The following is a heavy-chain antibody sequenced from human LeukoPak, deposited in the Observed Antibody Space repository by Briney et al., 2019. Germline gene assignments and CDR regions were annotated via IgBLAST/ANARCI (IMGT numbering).Heavy chain of an antibody. J-gene: IGHJ5*02. CDR3: AREQDYYDSSDTS. Sequence: PSETLSLTCTVSGGSISSSSYYWGWIRQPPGKGLEWIGSIYYSGSTYYNPSLKSRVTISVDTSKNQFSLKLSSVTAADTAVYYCAREQDYYDSSDTSWGQGTLVTVSS. CDR2: IYYSGST. D-gene: IGHD3-22*01. CDR1: GGSISSSSYY. V-gene: IGHV4-39*07.